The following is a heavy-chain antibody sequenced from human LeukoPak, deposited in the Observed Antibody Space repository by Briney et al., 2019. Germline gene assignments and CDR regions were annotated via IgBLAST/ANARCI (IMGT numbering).Heavy chain of an antibody. D-gene: IGHD3-22*01. CDR2: ISWNSGSI. V-gene: IGHV3-9*01. J-gene: IGHJ4*02. Sequence: GGSLRLSCAASGFTFDDYAMHWVRQAPGKGLEWVSGISWNSGSIGYADSVKGRFTISRDNAKNSLYLQMNSLRAEDTALYYCAKPSYANTMIVVDYFDYWGQGTLVTVSS. CDR3: AKPSYANTMIVVDYFDY. CDR1: GFTFDDYA.